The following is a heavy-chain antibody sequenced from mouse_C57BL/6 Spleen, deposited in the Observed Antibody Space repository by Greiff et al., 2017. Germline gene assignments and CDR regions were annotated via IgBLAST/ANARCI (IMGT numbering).Heavy chain of an antibody. CDR3: ARIAETTVVDY. CDR2: TWWDDDK. V-gene: IGHV8-8*01. J-gene: IGHJ2*01. D-gene: IGHD1-1*01. CDR1: GFSLSTFGMG. Sequence: QVTLKVSGPGILQPSQTLSLSCSFSGFSLSTFGMGVGRIRQPSGKGLVWLAHTWWDDDKYYNPALERRLPISKDTSKTQVFLRSANVDPAETATYSCARIAETTVVDYRGQGTTLTVSS.